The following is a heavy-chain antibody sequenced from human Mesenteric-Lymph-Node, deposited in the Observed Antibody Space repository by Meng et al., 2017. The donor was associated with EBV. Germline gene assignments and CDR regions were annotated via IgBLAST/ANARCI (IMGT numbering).Heavy chain of an antibody. Sequence: VQVVESGAEVKKSVASVKVSCKASGYSFISYAIHWVRQAPGQGLEWVGWINVGNGNTRYSQKLQGRVSITRDTAASTAYMELSSLRSEDTGIYFCARDPYYGSGSSLDYWGQGTLVTVSS. CDR2: INVGNGNT. CDR3: ARDPYYGSGSSLDY. D-gene: IGHD3-10*01. J-gene: IGHJ4*02. CDR1: GYSFISYA. V-gene: IGHV1-3*01.